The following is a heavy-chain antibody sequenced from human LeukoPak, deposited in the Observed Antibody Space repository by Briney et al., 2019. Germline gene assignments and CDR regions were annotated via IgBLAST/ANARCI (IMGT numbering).Heavy chain of an antibody. CDR3: ARGYCSSTSCYGAAFDI. CDR1: GGSFSGYS. J-gene: IGHJ3*02. D-gene: IGHD2-2*01. CDR2: INHSGST. Sequence: PSETLSLTCAVNGGSFSGYSWSWIRQPPGKGLEWIGEINHSGSTKYNPPLKSRVTISVDTSKKQLSLELSSMTAADTAVYYCARGYCSSTSCYGAAFDIWGQGTMVTVSS. V-gene: IGHV4-34*01.